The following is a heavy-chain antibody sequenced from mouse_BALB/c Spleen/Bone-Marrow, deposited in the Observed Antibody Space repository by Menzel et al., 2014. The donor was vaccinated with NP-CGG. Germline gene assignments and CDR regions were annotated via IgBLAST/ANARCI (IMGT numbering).Heavy chain of an antibody. Sequence: VQLQQSGPELVKPGASVKMSCKASGYTFTSYVLHWVKQKPGQGPEWIGYINPYNDGSKYNEKFKGKATLTSDKSSSTAYMELSSLTSEDSAVYYCARTTVVDIYWYFDVWGAGTTVTVSS. V-gene: IGHV1-14*01. D-gene: IGHD1-1*01. J-gene: IGHJ1*01. CDR3: ARTTVVDIYWYFDV. CDR1: GYTFTSYV. CDR2: INPYNDGS.